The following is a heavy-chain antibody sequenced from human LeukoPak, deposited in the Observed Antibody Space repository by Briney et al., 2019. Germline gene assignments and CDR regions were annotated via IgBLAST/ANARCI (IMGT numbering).Heavy chain of an antibody. V-gene: IGHV1-8*01. Sequence: ASVKVSCKASGYTFTSYDINWVRQATGQGLEWMGWMNPNSDNTGYAQKFQGRVTMTRDMSTSTVYMELSSLRSEDTAVYYCARNLAPNCSGGSCYFRDAFDIWGQGTMVTVSS. CDR1: GYTFTSYD. CDR3: ARNLAPNCSGGSCYFRDAFDI. CDR2: MNPNSDNT. J-gene: IGHJ3*02. D-gene: IGHD2-15*01.